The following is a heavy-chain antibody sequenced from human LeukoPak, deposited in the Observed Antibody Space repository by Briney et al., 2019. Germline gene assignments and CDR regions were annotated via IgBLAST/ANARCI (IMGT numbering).Heavy chain of an antibody. Sequence: GGSLRLSCAASGFIFSDYGMYWVRQAPGKGLEWVAVIWYDGSNKYYADSVKGRFTISRDNAKNTLYLQMNSLRAEDTAVYYCARDQAGTTNAIDYWGQGTLVTVSS. CDR2: IWYDGSNK. V-gene: IGHV3-33*01. J-gene: IGHJ4*02. D-gene: IGHD1/OR15-1a*01. CDR1: GFIFSDYG. CDR3: ARDQAGTTNAIDY.